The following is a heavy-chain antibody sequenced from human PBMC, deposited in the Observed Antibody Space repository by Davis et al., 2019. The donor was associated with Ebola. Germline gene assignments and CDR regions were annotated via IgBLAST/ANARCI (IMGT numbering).Heavy chain of an antibody. CDR1: GFTFNVYP. Sequence: PGGSLRLSCAASGFTFNVYPMSWVRLTPGKGLEWLASLTGTGRTTVYANSVRGRFTISRDSSKNTVFLQMNRLGADDTAVYYCAKLGYCLGPSCYFDPSFDSWGQGTLVTVSS. CDR3: AKLGYCLGPSCYFDPSFDS. CDR2: LTGTGRTT. D-gene: IGHD3-9*01. J-gene: IGHJ4*02. V-gene: IGHV3-23*01.